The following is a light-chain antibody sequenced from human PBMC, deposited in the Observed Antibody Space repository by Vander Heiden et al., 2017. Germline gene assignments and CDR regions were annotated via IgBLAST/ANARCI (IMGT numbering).Light chain of an antibody. CDR1: QSVSSSY. J-gene: IGKJ1*01. V-gene: IGKV3-20*01. Sequence: EIVLTQSPGTLSLSPGDRATRSCRASQSVSSSYLAWYQQKPGQAPRRLIYGASSRATGIPERFSGSGSGTDFTLTISSLQPEDFAVYYCQQHCSYPFTFGRGTKVEIK. CDR3: QQHCSYPFT. CDR2: GAS.